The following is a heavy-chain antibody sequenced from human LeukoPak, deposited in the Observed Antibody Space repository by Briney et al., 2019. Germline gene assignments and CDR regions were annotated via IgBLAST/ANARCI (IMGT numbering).Heavy chain of an antibody. Sequence: GRSLTLSCAASEFTFTTYGMHWVRQAPGKGLEWVAFIYYDGSNIYYADYVKGRSTISRDISKNTLYLQMDSLRAEDTAIYYCARDWKTNSFDYWGQGTLVTVSS. CDR1: EFTFTTYG. J-gene: IGHJ4*02. V-gene: IGHV3-33*01. CDR2: IYYDGSNI. CDR3: ARDWKTNSFDY. D-gene: IGHD1-1*01.